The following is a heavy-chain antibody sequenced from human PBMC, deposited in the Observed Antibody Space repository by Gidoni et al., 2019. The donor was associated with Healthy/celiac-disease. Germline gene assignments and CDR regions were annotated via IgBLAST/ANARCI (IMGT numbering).Heavy chain of an antibody. Sequence: QVQLVESGGGVFQPGRSLRLSCAASGFTFSSYGMHWVRQAPGKGLEWVAVIWYDGSNKYYADSVKGRFTISRDNSKNTLYLQMNSLRAEDTAVYYCARASYDSSGYYFPYWYFDLWGRGTLVTVSS. D-gene: IGHD3-22*01. CDR1: GFTFSSYG. CDR2: IWYDGSNK. J-gene: IGHJ2*01. V-gene: IGHV3-33*01. CDR3: ARASYDSSGYYFPYWYFDL.